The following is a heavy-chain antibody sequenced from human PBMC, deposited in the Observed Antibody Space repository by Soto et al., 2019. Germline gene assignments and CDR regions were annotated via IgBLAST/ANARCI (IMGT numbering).Heavy chain of an antibody. CDR3: AREGDGYRIDAFDI. CDR2: INPSGGST. V-gene: IGHV1-46*01. CDR1: GYTFTSYY. J-gene: IGHJ3*02. D-gene: IGHD5-12*01. Sequence: GASVKVSCKASGYTFTSYYMHWVRQAPGQGLEWMGLINPSGGSTSYAQKFQGIVTMNRDTSPSTVYMELSSLRSEDTAVYYCAREGDGYRIDAFDIWGQGTMVTVSS.